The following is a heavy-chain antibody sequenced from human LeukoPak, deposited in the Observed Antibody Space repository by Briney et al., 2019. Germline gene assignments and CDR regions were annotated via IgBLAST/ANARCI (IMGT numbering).Heavy chain of an antibody. V-gene: IGHV4-4*02. CDR1: GGSIANTNY. J-gene: IGHJ4*02. D-gene: IGHD2-15*01. CDR3: ARRGYCSGGSCYSFDY. CDR2: VNLQGST. Sequence: NPSGTLSLTCGVSGGSIANTNYWTWVRQPPGKGLEWIGEVNLQGSTNYNPSLMGRVAISVDTSENHISLQLTSVTAADTAVYYCARRGYCSGGSCYSFDYWGQGTLVTVSS.